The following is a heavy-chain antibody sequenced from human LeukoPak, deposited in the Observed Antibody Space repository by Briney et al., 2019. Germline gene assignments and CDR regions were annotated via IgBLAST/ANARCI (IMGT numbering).Heavy chain of an antibody. CDR1: GFTFSSYT. J-gene: IGHJ3*01. CDR2: ILSDSGTPL. V-gene: IGHV3-48*04. Sequence: GGSLRLSCATSGFTFSSYTMNWVRQAPGAGLEWISSILSDSGTPLHYGGSVRGRFTTYRDNAKNVLFLKTNSLRVEDTAVYYCVRGTSHPVWGQGTTVTVSS. CDR3: VRGTSHPV. D-gene: IGHD1-14*01.